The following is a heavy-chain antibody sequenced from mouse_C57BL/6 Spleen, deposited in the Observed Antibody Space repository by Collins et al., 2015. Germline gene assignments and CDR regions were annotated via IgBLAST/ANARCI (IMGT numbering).Heavy chain of an antibody. Sequence: QVQLQQPGAELVKPGASVKMSCKASGYTFTSYWITWVKQRPGQGLEWIGEIYPGSGITNYNEKFKNKAILTVDTSSSTAYMQLSSLTSEDSAVYYCASPDGFYTWFAYWGQGTLVTVSA. V-gene: IGHV1-55*01. CDR1: GYTFTSYW. J-gene: IGHJ3*01. CDR2: IYPGSGIT. CDR3: ASPDGFYTWFAY. D-gene: IGHD2-3*01.